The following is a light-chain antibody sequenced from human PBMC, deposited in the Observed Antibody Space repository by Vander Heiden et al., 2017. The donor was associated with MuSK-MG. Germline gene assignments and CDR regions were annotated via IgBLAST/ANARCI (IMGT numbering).Light chain of an antibody. CDR3: QVWDTVSDHLVV. J-gene: IGLJ2*01. CDR1: NIGRKS. Sequence: SYVLTQPPSVSVAPGQTATIPCGGNNIGRKSVHWYQRKPGQAPVLVVYDDSDRPSGIPERFSGSNSGNTATLTISTVEAGDEADYYCQVWDTVSDHLVVFGGVTKLTVL. V-gene: IGLV3-21*02. CDR2: DDS.